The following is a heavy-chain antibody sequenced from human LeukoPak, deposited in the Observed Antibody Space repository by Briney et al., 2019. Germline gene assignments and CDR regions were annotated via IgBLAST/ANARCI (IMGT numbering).Heavy chain of an antibody. J-gene: IGHJ5*02. V-gene: IGHV3-7*01. CDR2: IKQDGSEK. D-gene: IGHD3-10*01. CDR3: ARGGYYNGNWFDP. Sequence: GGSLRLSCAASGFTFSSDWMSWVRQAPGKGLEWVANIKQDGSEKYYVDSVKGRFTISRDNAKNSLYLQMNSLRAEDTAVYYCARGGYYNGNWFDPWGQGTLVTVSS. CDR1: GFTFSSDW.